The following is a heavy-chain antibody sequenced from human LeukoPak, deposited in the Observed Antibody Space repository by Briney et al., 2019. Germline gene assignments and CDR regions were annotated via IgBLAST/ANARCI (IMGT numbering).Heavy chain of an antibody. V-gene: IGHV3-15*01. CDR3: ATGVAISRYAFDF. Sequence: PGVSVRLSCAASSFTYSDAWMSWVRQAPGKGLEWDGRIKSKTDGATTDYAAPVQGRFTISRDDSENTLYLQMNSLKIEDTAMYYCATGVAISRYAFDFWGQGTVVTVSS. J-gene: IGHJ3*01. CDR2: IKSKTDGATT. CDR1: SFTYSDAW. D-gene: IGHD2-2*01.